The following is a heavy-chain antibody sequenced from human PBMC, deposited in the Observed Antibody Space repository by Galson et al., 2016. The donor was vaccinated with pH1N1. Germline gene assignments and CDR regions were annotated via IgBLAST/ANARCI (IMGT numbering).Heavy chain of an antibody. Sequence: SLRLSCAASAFTFSDYQMSWIRQAPGKGLEWVSYISRSGSSKYYADSVKGRFTISRDNAKNSLHLQMNSLRGEDTAVYYCARLWFGELWFYGMDVWGQGTTVTVSS. D-gene: IGHD3-10*01. CDR3: ARLWFGELWFYGMDV. CDR1: AFTFSDYQ. V-gene: IGHV3-11*01. J-gene: IGHJ6*02. CDR2: ISRSGSSK.